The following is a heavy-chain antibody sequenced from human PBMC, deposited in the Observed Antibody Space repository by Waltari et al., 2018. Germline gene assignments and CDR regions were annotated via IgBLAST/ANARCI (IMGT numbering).Heavy chain of an antibody. CDR1: GFTFTDYY. CDR2: VDPEDGET. D-gene: IGHD6-6*01. CDR3: ATGREQLAHFDH. J-gene: IGHJ4*02. Sequence: EVQLVESGAEVKKPGATVKISCKISGFTFTDYYIHWVQQAPGKGLKWVGLVDPEDGETVYAGNFQGRVTITADTVTDTAFMEVDTLRSEDTAVYYCATGREQLAHFDHWGQGTLVTVSS. V-gene: IGHV1-69-2*01.